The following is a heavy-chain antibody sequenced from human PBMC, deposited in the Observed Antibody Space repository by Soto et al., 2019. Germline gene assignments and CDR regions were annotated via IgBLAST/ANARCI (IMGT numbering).Heavy chain of an antibody. CDR3: VKDRDSSGYFDAFDI. CDR1: GFTFSNFA. Sequence: GGSLRLSCLSSGFTFSNFAMHLVRQAPGKGLEYVSAFTNNGDRTYYADSVKGRFTISRDTSKNTLYLQMRSLRAEDTAVYYCVKDRDSSGYFDAFDIWGQGTMVTVSS. D-gene: IGHD3-22*01. CDR2: FTNNGDRT. J-gene: IGHJ3*02. V-gene: IGHV3-64D*06.